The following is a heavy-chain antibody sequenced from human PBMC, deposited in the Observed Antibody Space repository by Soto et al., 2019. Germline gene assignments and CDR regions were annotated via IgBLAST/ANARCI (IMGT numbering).Heavy chain of an antibody. J-gene: IGHJ5*02. D-gene: IGHD6-19*01. CDR2: IYWNDDK. CDR3: ARMYSSGWYRGLDWFDP. Sequence: SGPTLVNPTRTLTLTCTFSGFSLSTSGVGVGWIRQPPGKALEWLALIYWNDDKRYSPSLKSRLTITKDTSKNQVVLTMTNMDPVDTATYYCARMYSSGWYRGLDWFDPWGQGTLVTVSS. V-gene: IGHV2-5*01. CDR1: GFSLSTSGVG.